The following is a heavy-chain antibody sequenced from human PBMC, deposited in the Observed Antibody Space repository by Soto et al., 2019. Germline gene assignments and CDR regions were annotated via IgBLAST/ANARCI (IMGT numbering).Heavy chain of an antibody. V-gene: IGHV4-38-2*01. J-gene: IGHJ4*02. CDR1: NSSITDGFH. Sequence: SETLSLTCFVSNSSITDGFHWGWIRQSPGKGLEWIATIYHSGSTYYNPSLKSRLTISVDTSKNQFSLRLTSVTAADTAVYYCATICSTPITTVGVYWGQGKMVTVSS. CDR3: ATICSTPITTVGVY. D-gene: IGHD1-20*01. CDR2: IYHSGST.